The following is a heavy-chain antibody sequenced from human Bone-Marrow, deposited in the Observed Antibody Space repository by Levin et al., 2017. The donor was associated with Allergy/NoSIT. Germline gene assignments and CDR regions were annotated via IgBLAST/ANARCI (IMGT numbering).Heavy chain of an antibody. CDR2: ISAYNGNT. CDR1: GYTFTSYG. D-gene: IGHD4-17*01. Sequence: GESLKISCKASGYTFTSYGISWVRQAPGQGLEWMGWISAYNGNTNYAQKLQGRVTMTTDTSTSTAYMELRSLRSDDTAVYYCIYHGDFWFDPWGQGTLVTVSS. CDR3: IYHGDFWFDP. V-gene: IGHV1-18*01. J-gene: IGHJ5*02.